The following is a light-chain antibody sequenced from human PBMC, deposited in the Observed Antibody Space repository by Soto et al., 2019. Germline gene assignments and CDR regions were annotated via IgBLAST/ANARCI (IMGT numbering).Light chain of an antibody. CDR2: ASS. J-gene: IGKJ4*01. CDR1: QSIDNY. CDR3: QHTYSTPT. V-gene: IGKV1-39*01. Sequence: IQLTQSPSSLSASVGDRVTITCRPSQSIDNYLSWYQQKPGKAPNLLIDASSSLQSGVPTRFSGSASGTDFTLTISSLQPEDFATYYCQHTYSTPTFGGGTKVEIK.